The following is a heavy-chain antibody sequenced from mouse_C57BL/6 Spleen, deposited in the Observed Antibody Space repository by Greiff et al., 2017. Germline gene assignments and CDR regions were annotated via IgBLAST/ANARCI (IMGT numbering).Heavy chain of an antibody. CDR2: ISYDGSN. V-gene: IGHV3-6*01. CDR1: GYSITSGYY. J-gene: IGHJ1*03. Sequence: EVQLVESGPGLVKPSQSLSLTCSVTGYSITSGYYWNWIRQFPGNKLEWMGYISYDGSNNYNPSLKNRISITRDTSKNQFFLKLNSVTTEDTATYYCARGGFLRYFDVWGTGTTVTVSS. CDR3: ARGGFLRYFDV.